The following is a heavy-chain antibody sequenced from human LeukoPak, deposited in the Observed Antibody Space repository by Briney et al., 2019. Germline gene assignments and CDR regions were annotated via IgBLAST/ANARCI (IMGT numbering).Heavy chain of an antibody. J-gene: IGHJ4*02. CDR3: ARENMVRGLGY. CDR2: INPNSGGT. D-gene: IGHD3-10*01. CDR1: GYTFTGYY. V-gene: IGHV1-2*04. Sequence: ASVKVSCKSSGYTFTGYYIHWVRQAPGQGLEWMGWINPNSGGTNYAQKFQGWVTMTRDTSISTAYMELSRLRSDDTAVYYCARENMVRGLGYWGQGTLVTVSS.